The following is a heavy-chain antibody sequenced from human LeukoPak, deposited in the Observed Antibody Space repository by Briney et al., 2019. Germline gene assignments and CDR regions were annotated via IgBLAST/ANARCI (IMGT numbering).Heavy chain of an antibody. CDR3: AKVSLNMVNDAFDI. D-gene: IGHD4/OR15-4a*01. CDR2: IRYDGSRK. Sequence: GGSLRLSCAASGFTFSSYGMHWVRQAPGKGLEWVAFIRYDGSRKYYADSVKGRFTISRDNSKNTLYLQMNSLRAEDTAMYYCAKVSLNMVNDAFDIWGQGTMVSVSS. V-gene: IGHV3-30*02. J-gene: IGHJ3*02. CDR1: GFTFSSYG.